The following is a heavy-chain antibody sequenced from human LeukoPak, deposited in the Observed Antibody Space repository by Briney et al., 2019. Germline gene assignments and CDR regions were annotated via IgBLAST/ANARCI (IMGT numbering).Heavy chain of an antibody. D-gene: IGHD6-13*01. CDR3: AKGGSSWSYYFDY. Sequence: PGGSLRLSCAASGFTFSSYEMNWVRQAPRKGLEGVAVISYDGSNKYYADSVKGRFTISRDNSKNTLSLQMNSLRSDDTALYYCAKGGSSWSYYFDYWGQGTLVTVSS. J-gene: IGHJ4*02. V-gene: IGHV3-30-3*01. CDR1: GFTFSSYE. CDR2: ISYDGSNK.